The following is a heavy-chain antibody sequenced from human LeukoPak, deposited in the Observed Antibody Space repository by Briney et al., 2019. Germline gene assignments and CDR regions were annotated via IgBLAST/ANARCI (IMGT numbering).Heavy chain of an antibody. Sequence: SETLSLTCAVYGGSFSGYYWTWIRQSPGKGLEWIGYTSYSGRTNANPSLKSRVTLSVDTSKSQFSLKMYSVTAADTAVYYCARTTGYSSTWELDSWGQGILVTVSS. D-gene: IGHD6-13*01. V-gene: IGHV4-59*01. CDR3: ARTTGYSSTWELDS. CDR1: GGSFSGYY. J-gene: IGHJ4*02. CDR2: TSYSGRT.